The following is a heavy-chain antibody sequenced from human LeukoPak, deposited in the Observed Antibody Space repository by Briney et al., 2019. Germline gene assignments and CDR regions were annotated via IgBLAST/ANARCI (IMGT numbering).Heavy chain of an antibody. J-gene: IGHJ4*02. CDR2: ISASGHAT. Sequence: PGGSLRLSCAASGFTFSSYAMSWVRQAPGKGLEAPGKGLVWVSTISASGHATYYPDSVRGRFTISRDNSKSTLHLQMDSLRAEDSALYYCAKWPEGATPKFHHWGQGTLVTVSS. CDR3: AKWPEGATPKFHH. D-gene: IGHD1-26*01. V-gene: IGHV3-23*01. CDR1: GFTFSSYA.